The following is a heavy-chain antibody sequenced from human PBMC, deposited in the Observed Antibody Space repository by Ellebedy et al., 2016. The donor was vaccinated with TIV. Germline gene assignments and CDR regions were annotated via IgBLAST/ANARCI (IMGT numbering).Heavy chain of an antibody. D-gene: IGHD3-3*01. CDR2: ISYDGSNK. V-gene: IGHV3-30*01. CDR1: GFAFSRYA. Sequence: PGGSLRLSCAASGFAFSRYAMHWVRQAPGKGLEWVAVISYDGSNKNYADSVKGRFTISRDTSETTVYLQINSLRAEDTAIYYCARDGVNYYFDYWGQGTLVTVSS. CDR3: ARDGVNYYFDY. J-gene: IGHJ4*02.